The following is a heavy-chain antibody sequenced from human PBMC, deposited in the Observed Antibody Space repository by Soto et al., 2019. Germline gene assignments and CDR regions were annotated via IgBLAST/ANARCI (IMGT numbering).Heavy chain of an antibody. Sequence: GGSLRLSCAASGFTFNNYDMYWVRQAPGKGLEWVSVVSGSGTTTYYTDSVKGRFTISRDNSKKTLYLQMNSLRVEDTAVYYCVMRGATPTDMFDPWGQGTLVTVSS. CDR2: VSGSGTTT. V-gene: IGHV3-23*01. CDR1: GFTFNNYD. CDR3: VMRGATPTDMFDP. D-gene: IGHD5-12*01. J-gene: IGHJ5*02.